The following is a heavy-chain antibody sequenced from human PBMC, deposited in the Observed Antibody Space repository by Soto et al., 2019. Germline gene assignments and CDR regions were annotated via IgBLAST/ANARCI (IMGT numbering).Heavy chain of an antibody. CDR3: ARDQSGIGWYVDWFDP. V-gene: IGHV1-3*01. CDR2: INAGNGNT. Sequence: QGQLMQSGAEVKKPGASVKVSCKASGYTFNSHAIHWMLQAPGQRLEWMGWINAGNGNTYYSEKFKGRVSLTRDTVATTVYMELTRLTSEETGVYYCARDQSGIGWYVDWFDPWGQGTLVTVSS. D-gene: IGHD6-19*01. J-gene: IGHJ5*02. CDR1: GYTFNSHA.